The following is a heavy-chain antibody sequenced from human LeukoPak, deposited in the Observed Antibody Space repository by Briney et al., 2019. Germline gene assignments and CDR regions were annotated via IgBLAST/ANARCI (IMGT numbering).Heavy chain of an antibody. CDR1: GGTFSSYA. CDR3: ARSRYCSSTSCPVGY. J-gene: IGHJ4*02. D-gene: IGHD2-2*01. CDR2: IIPIFGTA. Sequence: GASVKVSCKASGGTFSSYAISWVRQAPGQGLEWMGGIIPIFGTANYAQKFQGRVTITADESTSTAYMELSSLRSEDTAVYYCARSRYCSSTSCPVGYWGQGTLSPSPQ. V-gene: IGHV1-69*13.